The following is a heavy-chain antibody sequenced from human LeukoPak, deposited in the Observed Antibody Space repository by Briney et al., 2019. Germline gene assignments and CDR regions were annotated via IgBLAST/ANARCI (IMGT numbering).Heavy chain of an antibody. Sequence: GASVKVSRNATGNDFSDFYFNWVRQAPGRGLEWVGWINPHSRATHYAQRFRGRVTMEASITTAYMELNSLTSDDTAIYYCVTTSVTHTRDPWGQGTLVTVSS. D-gene: IGHD5/OR15-5a*01. CDR2: INPHSRAT. CDR1: GNDFSDFY. CDR3: VTTSVTHTRDP. V-gene: IGHV1-2*02. J-gene: IGHJ5*02.